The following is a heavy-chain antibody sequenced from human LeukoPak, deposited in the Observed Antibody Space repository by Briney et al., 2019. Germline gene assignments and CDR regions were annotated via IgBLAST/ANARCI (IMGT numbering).Heavy chain of an antibody. D-gene: IGHD3-3*02. J-gene: IGHJ5*02. CDR1: GGTFSSYA. Sequence: SVKVSCKASGGTFSSYAISWVRQAPGQGLEWMGGIIPIFGTANYAQKFQGRVTITRNTSINTAYMDLSSLRFEDTAVYYCARGIRRNINYWFDPWGQGTLVTVSS. V-gene: IGHV1-69*05. CDR2: IIPIFGTA. CDR3: ARGIRRNINYWFDP.